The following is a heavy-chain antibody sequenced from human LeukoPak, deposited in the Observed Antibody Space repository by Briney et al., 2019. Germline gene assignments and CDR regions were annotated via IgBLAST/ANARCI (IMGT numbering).Heavy chain of an antibody. D-gene: IGHD6-13*01. CDR2: IYGGGST. Sequence: GGSLRLSCAVSGLTFIDAYMSWVRQAPGKGLEWVSVIYGGGSTYYADSVKGRFTISRDTFQGTLSLQMDSLRAEDTAVYYCARGPGYSSGWYFFDYWGRGTLVTVS. V-gene: IGHV3-53*01. CDR3: ARGPGYSSGWYFFDY. J-gene: IGHJ4*02. CDR1: GLTFIDAY.